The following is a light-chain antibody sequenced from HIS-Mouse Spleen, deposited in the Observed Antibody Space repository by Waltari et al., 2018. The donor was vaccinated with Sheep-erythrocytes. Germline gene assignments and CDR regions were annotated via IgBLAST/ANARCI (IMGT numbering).Light chain of an antibody. CDR2: DVS. CDR1: SSDFGGYHF. J-gene: IGLJ1*01. Sequence: QSALTQPRSVSGSPGQSVTISCTGPSSDFGGYHFVSWYQPHPGKAPKLMIYDVSKRPSGVPDRFSGSKSGNTASLTISGLQAEDEADYYCCSYAGSYNHVFATGTKVTVL. CDR3: CSYAGSYNHV. V-gene: IGLV2-11*01.